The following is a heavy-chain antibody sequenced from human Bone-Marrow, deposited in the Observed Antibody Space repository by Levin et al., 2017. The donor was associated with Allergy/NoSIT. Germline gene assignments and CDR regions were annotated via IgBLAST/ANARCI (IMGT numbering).Heavy chain of an antibody. Sequence: PGGSLRLSCSVSGFNIRDSYMNWVRQAPGKGPEWVAVMYSGGSRFYADSVKGRFTISRDSNRLVLDMSSLTVEDTAVYYCVKDQEEKDIRSGYHYWSFDVWGRGTQVTVSS. D-gene: IGHD3-3*01. V-gene: IGHV3-53*01. J-gene: IGHJ2*01. CDR1: GFNIRDSY. CDR3: VKDQEEKDIRSGYHYWSFDV. CDR2: MYSGGSR.